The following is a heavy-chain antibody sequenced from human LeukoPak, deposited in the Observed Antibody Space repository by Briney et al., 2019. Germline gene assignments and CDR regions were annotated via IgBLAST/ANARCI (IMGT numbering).Heavy chain of an antibody. CDR3: ARVWSGNYYEDRGAFDI. J-gene: IGHJ3*02. Sequence: SETLSLTCTVSGGSISSGSYYWSWIRQPAGKGLEWIGRIYTSGSTNYNPSLKSRVTISVDTSKNQFSLKLTSMTAADTAIYYCARVWSGNYYEDRGAFDIWGHGTMVTVSS. CDR2: IYTSGST. V-gene: IGHV4-61*02. D-gene: IGHD3-22*01. CDR1: GGSISSGSYY.